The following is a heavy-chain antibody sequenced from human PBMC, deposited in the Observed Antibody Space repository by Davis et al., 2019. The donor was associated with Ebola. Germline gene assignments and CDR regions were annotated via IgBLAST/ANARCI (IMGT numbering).Heavy chain of an antibody. V-gene: IGHV4-59*01. J-gene: IGHJ3*02. Sequence: PSETLSLTCTASGGSISSYYWSWIRQPPGKGLEWIGYIYYSGSTNYNPSLKSRVTISVDTSKNQFSLKLSSVTAADTAVYYCASVGIDEVDAFDIWGQGTMVTVSS. CDR1: GGSISSYY. CDR3: ASVGIDEVDAFDI. D-gene: IGHD6-13*01. CDR2: IYYSGST.